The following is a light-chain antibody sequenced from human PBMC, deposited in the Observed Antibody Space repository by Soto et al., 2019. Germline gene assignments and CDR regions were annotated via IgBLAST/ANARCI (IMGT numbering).Light chain of an antibody. J-gene: IGLJ1*01. CDR2: EVN. V-gene: IGLV2-23*02. CDR3: CSYAGSSLYV. CDR1: SSDVGRYNL. Sequence: QSALSQPASVSGSPGQSITISCTGTSSDVGRYNLVSWYQQHPGKAPKLMICEVNKRPSGVSNRFSGSKSGNTASLTISGLQAEDEADYYCCSYAGSSLYVFGIGTKLTVL.